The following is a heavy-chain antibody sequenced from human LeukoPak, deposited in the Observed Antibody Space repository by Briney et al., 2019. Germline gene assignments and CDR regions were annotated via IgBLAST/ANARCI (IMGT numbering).Heavy chain of an antibody. D-gene: IGHD3-10*01. V-gene: IGHV3-23*01. J-gene: IGHJ6*02. CDR1: GFTFSSYA. CDR3: AKDSWGGFYYGMDV. CDR2: ISGSGGST. Sequence: GGSLRLSCAASGFTFSSYAMSWVRQAPGKGLEWVSAISGSGGSTYYADSVKGRFTISRDNSKNTLYLQMNSLRAEDTAVYYCAKDSWGGFYYGMDVWGQGTTVTVSS.